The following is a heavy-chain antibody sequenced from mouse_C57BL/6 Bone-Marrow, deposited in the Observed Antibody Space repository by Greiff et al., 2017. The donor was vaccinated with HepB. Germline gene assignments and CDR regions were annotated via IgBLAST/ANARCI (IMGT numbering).Heavy chain of an antibody. CDR3: ARRVGITTVVAHEDHWYFDV. J-gene: IGHJ1*03. V-gene: IGHV5-6*02. D-gene: IGHD1-1*01. CDR1: GFTFSSYG. Sequence: DVKLVESGGDLVKPGGSLKLSCAASGFTFSSYGMSWVRQTPDKRLEWVATISSGGSYTYYPDSVKGRFTISRDNAKNTLYLQMSSLKSEDTAMYYCARRVGITTVVAHEDHWYFDVWGTGTTVTVSS. CDR2: ISSGGSYT.